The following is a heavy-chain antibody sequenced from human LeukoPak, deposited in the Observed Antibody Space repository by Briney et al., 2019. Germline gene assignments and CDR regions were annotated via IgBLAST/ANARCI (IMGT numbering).Heavy chain of an antibody. J-gene: IGHJ4*02. CDR3: AQVWGY. CDR2: IPHSGST. V-gene: IGHV4-4*02. Sequence: SETLSLTCAVSGASIAISNWWTWVRQPPEKGLEWIGEIPHSGSTAYNPSLKSRVTISIDKSKNQLSLILPSVTAADTAMYYCAQVWGYWGQGTLVTVSS. D-gene: IGHD3-16*01. CDR1: GASIAISNW.